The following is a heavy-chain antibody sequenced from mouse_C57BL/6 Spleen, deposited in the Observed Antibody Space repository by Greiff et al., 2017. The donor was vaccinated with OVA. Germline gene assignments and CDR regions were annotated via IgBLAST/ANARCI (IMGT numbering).Heavy chain of an antibody. J-gene: IGHJ4*01. CDR3: ARRDRYYAMDY. CDR2: IDPSDSYT. V-gene: IGHV1-50*01. CDR1: GYTFTSYW. Sequence: QVQLQQSGAELVKPGASVKLSCKASGYTFTSYWMQWVKQRPGQGLEWIGEIDPSDSYTNYNQKFKGKATLTVDTSSSTAYMQLSSLTSEDSAVYYCARRDRYYAMDYWGQGTSVTVSS. D-gene: IGHD3-3*01.